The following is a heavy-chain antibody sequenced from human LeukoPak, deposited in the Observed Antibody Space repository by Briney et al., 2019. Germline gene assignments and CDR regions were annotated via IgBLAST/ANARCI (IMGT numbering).Heavy chain of an antibody. D-gene: IGHD6-19*01. J-gene: IGHJ4*02. CDR2: ISGSGGST. Sequence: GGSLRLSCAASGFTFSNTWMNWVRQAPGKGLEWVSTISGSGGSTYYADSVKGRFTISRDNSKNTLYLQMNSLRAEDTAVYYCAKSSGWYVDYWGQGTLVTVSS. CDR1: GFTFSNTW. CDR3: AKSSGWYVDY. V-gene: IGHV3-23*01.